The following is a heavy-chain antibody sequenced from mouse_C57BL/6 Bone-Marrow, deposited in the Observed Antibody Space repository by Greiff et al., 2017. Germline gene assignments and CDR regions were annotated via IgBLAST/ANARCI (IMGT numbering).Heavy chain of an antibody. V-gene: IGHV1-26*01. J-gene: IGHJ3*01. Sequence: EVQLQQSGPELVKPGASVKISCKASGYTFTDYYMNWVKQSHGKSLEWIGDINPNNGGTSYNQKFKGKATLTVDKSSSTAYMELRSLTSEDSAVYYCADYDVAWFAYWGQGTLVTVSA. CDR1: GYTFTDYY. CDR3: ADYDVAWFAY. D-gene: IGHD2-4*01. CDR2: INPNNGGT.